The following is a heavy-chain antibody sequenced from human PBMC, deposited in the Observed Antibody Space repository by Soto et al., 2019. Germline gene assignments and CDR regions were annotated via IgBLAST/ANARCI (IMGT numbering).Heavy chain of an antibody. CDR2: VSFDAKNK. Sequence: QVQLVESGGGVVQPGRSLRLSCAASGFSFSTYGMHWVRQAPGKGLEWVAVVSFDAKNKYYIDSVEGRFTISRDNSKNMLYQQMNSLRREDTAVYYCAKESVESTYSYYGMDVWGPGTTVTVSS. J-gene: IGHJ6*02. D-gene: IGHD4-4*01. CDR1: GFSFSTYG. V-gene: IGHV3-30*18. CDR3: AKESVESTYSYYGMDV.